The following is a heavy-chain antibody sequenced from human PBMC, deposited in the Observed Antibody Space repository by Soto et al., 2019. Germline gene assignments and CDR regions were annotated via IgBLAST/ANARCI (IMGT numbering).Heavy chain of an antibody. CDR2: IYYSGST. D-gene: IGHD3-22*01. V-gene: IGHV4-59*01. Sequence: TLSLTCTVSGVSIISYYWSWIRQPPGKGLEWIGYIYYSGSTNYNPSLKSRVTISVDTSKNQFSLKLSSVTAADTAVYYCARDYDSSGDRSFDIWGQGTMVTVSS. J-gene: IGHJ3*02. CDR1: GVSIISYY. CDR3: ARDYDSSGDRSFDI.